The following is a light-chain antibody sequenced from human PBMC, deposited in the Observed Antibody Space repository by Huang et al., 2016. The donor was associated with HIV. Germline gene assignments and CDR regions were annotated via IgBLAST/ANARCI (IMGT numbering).Light chain of an antibody. CDR2: LGS. CDR1: QSLLHSNGYNY. Sequence: DIVMTQSPLSLPVTPGEPASISCRSSQSLLHSNGYNYLDWYLQKPGQSPQLLIYLGSNRASGVPDRFSGSGSGTDFTLKISRVEAEDVGVYYCMQALQTPWT. CDR3: MQALQTPWT. V-gene: IGKV2-28*01. J-gene: IGKJ1*01.